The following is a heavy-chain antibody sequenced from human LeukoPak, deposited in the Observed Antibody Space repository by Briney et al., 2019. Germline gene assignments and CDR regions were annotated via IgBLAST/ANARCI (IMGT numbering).Heavy chain of an antibody. Sequence: PSETLSLTCIVSGGSISSLNLWSWLRQPPGKGLEWIGEMYLGGTTNFNPSLKSRVTILIDKSKNQLSLQLTSVTAADTAVYYCACLEGRYSTDWFYFFDYWGQGALVTVSS. D-gene: IGHD6-19*01. CDR2: MYLGGTT. CDR1: GGSISSLNL. J-gene: IGHJ4*02. V-gene: IGHV4-4*02. CDR3: ACLEGRYSTDWFYFFDY.